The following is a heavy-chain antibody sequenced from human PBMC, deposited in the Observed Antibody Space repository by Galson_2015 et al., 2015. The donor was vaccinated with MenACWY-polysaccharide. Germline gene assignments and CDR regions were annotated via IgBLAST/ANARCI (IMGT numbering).Heavy chain of an antibody. D-gene: IGHD4-11*01. V-gene: IGHV3-7*05. J-gene: IGHJ4*02. Sequence: SLRLSCEASGFTFSRYWMSWVRQAPGKGLEWVANIKQDGSEKYYVDSVKGRFTISRDNAKNSLYLQMNSLRAEDTAVYYCARGRDDYSRIFGYWGQGTLVTVSS. CDR2: IKQDGSEK. CDR1: GFTFSRYW. CDR3: ARGRDDYSRIFGY.